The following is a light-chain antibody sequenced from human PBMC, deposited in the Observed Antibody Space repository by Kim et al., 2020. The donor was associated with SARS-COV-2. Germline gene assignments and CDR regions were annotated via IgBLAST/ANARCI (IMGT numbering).Light chain of an antibody. CDR2: AAS. J-gene: IGKJ1*01. CDR1: QNIRTY. V-gene: IGKV1-39*01. CDR3: QQSSTAPWT. Sequence: ASVGDRVTITCRPSQNIRTYLSWYQQQPGKAPKPLIYAASSLQSGVPGRFSGSGSGTEFTLTISGLQPEDSAIYFCQQSSTAPWTFGQGTKVQIK.